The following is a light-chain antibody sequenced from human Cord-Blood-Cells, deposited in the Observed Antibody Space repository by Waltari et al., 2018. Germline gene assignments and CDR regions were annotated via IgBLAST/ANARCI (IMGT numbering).Light chain of an antibody. CDR3: SSYTSSSTLYV. CDR1: SSAVGGYNY. CDR2: DVS. V-gene: IGLV2-14*01. Sequence: QSALTQPASVSGSPGQSITLSCTGTSSAVGGYNYVSWYQQHPGKAPKLMMYDVSNRPSGVSNLFSASNSGSTASLTISGLQAEEEADYYCSSYTSSSTLYVFGTGTKVTVL. J-gene: IGLJ1*01.